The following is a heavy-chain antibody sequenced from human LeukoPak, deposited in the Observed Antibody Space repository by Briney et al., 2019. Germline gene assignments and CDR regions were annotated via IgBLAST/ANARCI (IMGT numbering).Heavy chain of an antibody. D-gene: IGHD1-26*01. CDR2: INPNSGGT. CDR1: GYTFTSYG. CDR3: ARSIAGATPIDY. Sequence: ASVKVSCKASGYTFTSYGISWVRQAPGQGLEWMGWINPNSGGTNYAQKFQGRVTMTRDTSISTAYMEMSRLRSDDTVVYYCARSIAGATPIDYWGQGTLVTVSS. J-gene: IGHJ4*02. V-gene: IGHV1-2*02.